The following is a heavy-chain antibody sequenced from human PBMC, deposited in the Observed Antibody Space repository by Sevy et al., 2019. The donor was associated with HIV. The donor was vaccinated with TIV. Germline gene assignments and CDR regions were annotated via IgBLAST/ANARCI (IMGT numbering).Heavy chain of an antibody. CDR1: GFTFSNYG. Sequence: GGSLRLSCAASGFTFSNYGMHWVRQAPGKGLEWVALISDDEEHKYSAYSVKGRFSISRDNSKNTLYLQMHSLRAEDTAVYYCAKDLKRYSDYGRNYHYCGMNLWGQGTTVTVSS. CDR2: ISDDEEHK. V-gene: IGHV3-30*18. D-gene: IGHD4-17*01. CDR3: AKDLKRYSDYGRNYHYCGMNL. J-gene: IGHJ6*02.